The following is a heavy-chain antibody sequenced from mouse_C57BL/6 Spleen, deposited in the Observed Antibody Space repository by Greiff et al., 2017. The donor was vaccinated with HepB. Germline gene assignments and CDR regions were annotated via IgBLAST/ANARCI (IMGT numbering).Heavy chain of an antibody. CDR3: AGGYLLDY. Sequence: DVQLVESGGGLVKPGGSLKLSCAASGFTFSDYGMHWVRQAPEKGLEWVAYISSGSSTIYYADTVKGRFTIPRDNAKNTLFLQMTSLRSEDTAMYYCAGGYLLDYWGQGTTLTVSS. D-gene: IGHD2-3*01. CDR1: GFTFSDYG. V-gene: IGHV5-17*01. J-gene: IGHJ2*01. CDR2: ISSGSSTI.